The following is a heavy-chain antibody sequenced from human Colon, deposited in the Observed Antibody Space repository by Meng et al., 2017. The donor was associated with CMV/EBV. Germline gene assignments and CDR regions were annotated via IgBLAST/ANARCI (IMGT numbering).Heavy chain of an antibody. D-gene: IGHD2-21*01. CDR3: ARDRHSEVVIALQGTFDI. CDR1: GGSISSTSYY. CDR2: VYYSGST. V-gene: IGHV4-39*07. Sequence: SETLSLTCNVSGGSISSTSYYWAWIRQSPGKGLEWIGSVYYSGSTYSNPSLSSRLSISVDRSKNQFFLRLSSMTAADTAVYYCARDRHSEVVIALQGTFDIWGQGTRVTVSS. J-gene: IGHJ3*02.